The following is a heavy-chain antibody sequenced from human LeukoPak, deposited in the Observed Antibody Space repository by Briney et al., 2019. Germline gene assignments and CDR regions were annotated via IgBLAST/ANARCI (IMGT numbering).Heavy chain of an antibody. CDR2: IWYDGSNK. CDR3: AKGPRQQLVTRFDN. J-gene: IGHJ4*02. V-gene: IGHV3-33*06. Sequence: PGGSLRLSCTASAFTFSSYGMHWVRQAPGKGLEWVAVIWYDGSNKYYADSVKGRFTVSRDNSKNTLYLQMSSLRADDTAVYYYAKGPRQQLVTRFDNWGQGTLVTVSS. CDR1: AFTFSSYG. D-gene: IGHD6-13*01.